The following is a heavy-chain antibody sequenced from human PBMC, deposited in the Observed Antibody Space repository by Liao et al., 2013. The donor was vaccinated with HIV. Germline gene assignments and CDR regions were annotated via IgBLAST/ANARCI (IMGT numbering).Heavy chain of an antibody. CDR1: GGSISGYY. Sequence: QVQLQESGPGLVKPSETLSLTCTVSGGSISGYYWSWIRQSAGKGLEWIGHVFTTGHTRYNPSLQRRVTMSVDTSKNQFSLKVSSVTAADTAMYYCASTYCSSTSCYMDYWGQGTLVTVSS. J-gene: IGHJ4*02. D-gene: IGHD2-2*02. CDR2: VFTTGHT. CDR3: ASTYCSSTSCYMDY. V-gene: IGHV4-4*07.